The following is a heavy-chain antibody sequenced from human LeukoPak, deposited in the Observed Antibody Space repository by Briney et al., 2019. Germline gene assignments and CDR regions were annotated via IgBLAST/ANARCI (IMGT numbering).Heavy chain of an antibody. CDR3: SKSYSGWYVPPSD. Sequence: PGGSLRLSCAVSGFAFSDYGMHWVRQAPGTGLEWLAVISYDGSNAYYADSVKGRFTISRDTSRNTLSLQMNSLGAEDTAVYYCSKSYSGWYVPPSDWGQGTLVSVSS. V-gene: IGHV3-30*18. J-gene: IGHJ4*02. D-gene: IGHD6-19*01. CDR1: GFAFSDYG. CDR2: ISYDGSNA.